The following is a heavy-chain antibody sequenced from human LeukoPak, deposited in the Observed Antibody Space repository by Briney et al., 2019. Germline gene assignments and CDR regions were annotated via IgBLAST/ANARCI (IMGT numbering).Heavy chain of an antibody. CDR3: ARGRGVRGSLDY. CDR2: IYYSGST. CDR1: GGSVSSGSYY. Sequence: PSETLSLTCTVSGGSVSSGSYYWSWIRQPPGKGLEWIGYIYYSGSTNYNPSLKSRVTISVDTSKNQFSLKLSSVTAADTAVYYCARGRGVRGSLDYWGQGTLVTVSS. D-gene: IGHD3-10*01. V-gene: IGHV4-61*01. J-gene: IGHJ4*02.